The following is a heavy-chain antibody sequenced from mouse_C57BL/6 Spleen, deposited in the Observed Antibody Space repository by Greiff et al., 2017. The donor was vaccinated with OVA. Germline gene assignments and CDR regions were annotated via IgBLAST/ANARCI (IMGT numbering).Heavy chain of an antibody. J-gene: IGHJ1*03. CDR1: GFTFSSYA. CDR2: ISSGGDYI. CDR3: TRRGYGNYGYFDV. D-gene: IGHD2-10*02. Sequence: EVMLVESGEGLVKPGGSLKLSCAASGFTFSSYAMSWVRQTPEKRLEWVAYISSGGDYIYYADTVKGRFTISRDNARNTLYLQMSSLKSEDTAMYYCTRRGYGNYGYFDVWGTGTTVTVSS. V-gene: IGHV5-9-1*02.